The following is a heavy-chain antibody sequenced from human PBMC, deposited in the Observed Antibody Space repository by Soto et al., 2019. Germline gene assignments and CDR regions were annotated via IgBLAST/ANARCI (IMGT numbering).Heavy chain of an antibody. V-gene: IGHV1-8*01. CDR3: ARATGSGSLILKTYYYYYYMDV. J-gene: IGHJ6*03. Sequence: QVQLVQSGAEVKKPGASVKVSCKASGYTFTSYDINWVRQATGQGLEWMGWMNPNSGNTGYAQKFQGRVTMTRNTSISTAYMELSSLRSEDTAVYYCARATGSGSLILKTYYYYYYMDVWGKGTTVTVSS. CDR1: GYTFTSYD. CDR2: MNPNSGNT. D-gene: IGHD3-10*01.